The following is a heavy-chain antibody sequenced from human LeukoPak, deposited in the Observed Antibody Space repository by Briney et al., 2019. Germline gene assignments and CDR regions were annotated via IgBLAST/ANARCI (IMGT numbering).Heavy chain of an antibody. D-gene: IGHD6-13*01. CDR3: AREYSSSWTGTHWFDP. CDR1: GGSISSGSYY. V-gene: IGHV4-61*01. Sequence: PSQTLSLTCTVSGGSISSGSYYWSWIRQPPGKGLEWIGYIYYSGSTNYNPSLKSRVTISVDTSKNQFSLKLSSVTAADTAVYYCAREYSSSWTGTHWFDPWGQGTLVTVSS. J-gene: IGHJ5*02. CDR2: IYYSGST.